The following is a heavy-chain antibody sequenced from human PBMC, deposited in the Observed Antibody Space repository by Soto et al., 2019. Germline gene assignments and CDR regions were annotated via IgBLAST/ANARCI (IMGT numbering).Heavy chain of an antibody. V-gene: IGHV3-23*01. Sequence: GGSLRLSCAASGFTFSSYAMSWVRQAPGKGLEWVSAISGSGGSTYYADSVKGRFTISRDNSKNTLYLQMNSLRAEDTAVYYCAKDRGLLYYYDSSDYWGQGTLVTVSS. J-gene: IGHJ4*02. CDR2: ISGSGGST. D-gene: IGHD3-22*01. CDR3: AKDRGLLYYYDSSDY. CDR1: GFTFSSYA.